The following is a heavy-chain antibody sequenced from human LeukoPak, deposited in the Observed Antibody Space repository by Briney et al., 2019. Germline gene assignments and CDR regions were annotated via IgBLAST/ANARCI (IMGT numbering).Heavy chain of an antibody. J-gene: IGHJ6*03. D-gene: IGHD1-1*01. Sequence: ASVKVSCKASGYTFTSYYMHWVRQAPGQGLEWMGVINPSGGSTSYAQKFQGRVTMTGDTSTSTVYMELSSLRSEDTAVYYCASTTVGYYYMDVWGKGTTVTVSS. CDR1: GYTFTSYY. CDR3: ASTTVGYYYMDV. V-gene: IGHV1-46*01. CDR2: INPSGGST.